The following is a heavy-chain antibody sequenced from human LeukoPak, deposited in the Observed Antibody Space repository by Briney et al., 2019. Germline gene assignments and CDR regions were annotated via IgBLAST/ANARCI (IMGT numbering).Heavy chain of an antibody. CDR3: ASDYYDWGPDAFDI. J-gene: IGHJ3*02. D-gene: IGHD3-22*01. CDR2: IIPILGIA. Sequence: VASVKVSCKASGGTFSSYAISWVRQAPGQGLEWMGRIIPILGIANYAQKFQGRVTITADKSTSTAYMELSSLRSEDTAVYYCASDYYDWGPDAFDIWGQGTMVTVSS. CDR1: GGTFSSYA. V-gene: IGHV1-69*04.